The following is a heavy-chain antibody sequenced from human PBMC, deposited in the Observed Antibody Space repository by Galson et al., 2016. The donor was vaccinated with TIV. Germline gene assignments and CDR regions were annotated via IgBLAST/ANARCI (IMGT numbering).Heavy chain of an antibody. CDR1: ALTVSDNY. V-gene: IGHV3-66*02. CDR2: MSSGGSL. D-gene: IGHD2-21*01. Sequence: SLRLSCAASALTVSDNYMTWVRQAPGKGLEWVAIMSSGGSLNYADFVRGRFTVSRDNSKNTQYLQMNRLRTDDTAIYYCTRERRFCGNNCYLSYYYGMDVWGQGTTVTVSS. J-gene: IGHJ6*02. CDR3: TRERRFCGNNCYLSYYYGMDV.